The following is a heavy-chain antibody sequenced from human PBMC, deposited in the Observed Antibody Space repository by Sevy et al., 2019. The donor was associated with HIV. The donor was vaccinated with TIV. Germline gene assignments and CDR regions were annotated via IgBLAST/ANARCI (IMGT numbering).Heavy chain of an antibody. V-gene: IGHV4-4*07. D-gene: IGHD3-3*01. Sequence: SETLSLTCTVSGGSINNYWWGWIRQPAGKGLEWIGRIYSSGTADYNPSLKSRVTMSVDTARNQCSLKMSSVTAADTAVYFCARDDQDSWSGYYKVQYQYIMDVWGQGTTVTVSS. CDR2: IYSSGTA. CDR3: ARDDQDSWSGYYKVQYQYIMDV. J-gene: IGHJ6*02. CDR1: GGSINNYW.